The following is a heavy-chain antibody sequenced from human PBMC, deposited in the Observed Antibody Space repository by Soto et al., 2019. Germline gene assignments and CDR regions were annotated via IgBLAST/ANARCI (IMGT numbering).Heavy chain of an antibody. J-gene: IGHJ6*02. D-gene: IGHD4-17*01. CDR1: GFTFSNAW. V-gene: IGHV3-15*01. CDR3: TTVALPVTTPYGDGMDV. CDR2: IKSKTDGGTT. Sequence: GGSLRLSCAASGFTFSNAWMSWVRQAPGKGLEWVGRIKSKTDGGTTDYAAPVKGRFTISGDDSKNTLYLQMNSLKTEDTAVYYCTTVALPVTTPYGDGMDVWGPGPTVTVYS.